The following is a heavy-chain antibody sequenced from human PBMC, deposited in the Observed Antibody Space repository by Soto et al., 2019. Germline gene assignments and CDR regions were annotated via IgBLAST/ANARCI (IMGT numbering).Heavy chain of an antibody. CDR1: GFTFSTYA. CDR2: ISGSGGST. Sequence: PGGSLRLSCAASGFTFSTYAMSWVRQAPGKGREWVSAISGSGGSTYYADSVRGRFTSSRDNSKNTLYLQMNSLRAEDTAVYYCVSPPSKFCSRTRCPARSFWGQGTTVNVSS. CDR3: VSPPSKFCSRTRCPARSF. D-gene: IGHD2-2*01. J-gene: IGHJ6*01. V-gene: IGHV3-23*01.